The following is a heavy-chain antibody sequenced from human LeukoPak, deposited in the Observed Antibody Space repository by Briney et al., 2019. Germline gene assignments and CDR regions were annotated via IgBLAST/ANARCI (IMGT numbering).Heavy chain of an antibody. CDR1: GFTLSSYE. J-gene: IGHJ4*02. Sequence: GGSLRLSCTASGFTLSSYEMSWIRQAHGKGLEWVSSIDYSGGSSYYADSVKGRFTISRDDSKNTLYLQLNSLRAEDTAVYYCAREGRYSSGWSLDYWGQGTLVTVSS. V-gene: IGHV3-23*01. CDR3: AREGRYSSGWSLDY. CDR2: IDYSGGSS. D-gene: IGHD6-19*01.